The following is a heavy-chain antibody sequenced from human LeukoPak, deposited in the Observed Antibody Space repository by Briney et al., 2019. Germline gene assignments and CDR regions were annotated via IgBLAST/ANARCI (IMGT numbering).Heavy chain of an antibody. Sequence: ASVKVSCKASGYTFTGYYMHWVRQAPGQGLEWMGRINPNSGGTNYAQKFQGRVTMTRDTSISTAYMELSRLRSDDTAVYYWARGRRAERITIFGVAIDYWGQGTLVTVSS. CDR1: GYTFTGYY. CDR3: ARGRRAERITIFGVAIDY. V-gene: IGHV1-2*06. J-gene: IGHJ4*02. CDR2: INPNSGGT. D-gene: IGHD3-3*01.